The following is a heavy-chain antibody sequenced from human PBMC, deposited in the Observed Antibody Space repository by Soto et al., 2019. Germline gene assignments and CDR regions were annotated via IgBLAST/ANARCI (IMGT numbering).Heavy chain of an antibody. CDR2: INSDGSST. J-gene: IGHJ6*02. D-gene: IGHD6-6*01. CDR1: GFTFSSYW. V-gene: IGHV3-74*01. CDR3: ARDLVPLAKNYYYYGMDV. Sequence: GGSLRLSCAASGFTFSSYWMHWVRQAPGKGLVWVSRINSDGSSTSYADSVKGRFTISRDNAKNTLYLQMNSLRAEDTAVYYCARDLVPLAKNYYYYGMDVWGQGTTVTVSS.